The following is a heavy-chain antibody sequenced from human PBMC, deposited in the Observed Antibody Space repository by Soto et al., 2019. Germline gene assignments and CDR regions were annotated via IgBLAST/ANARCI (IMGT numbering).Heavy chain of an antibody. Sequence: ESLKISCKGVGYKFGSAWIGWVRQMPGKGLEWMGIIKPGTSDIRYSPSCRGHVTISADEAVNTAYLQWSSLKASDTAMYYCARQLSHICDSWGQGTLVTVSS. J-gene: IGHJ4*02. CDR1: GYKFGSAW. V-gene: IGHV5-51*01. CDR3: ARQLSHICDS. D-gene: IGHD3-3*02. CDR2: IKPGTSDI.